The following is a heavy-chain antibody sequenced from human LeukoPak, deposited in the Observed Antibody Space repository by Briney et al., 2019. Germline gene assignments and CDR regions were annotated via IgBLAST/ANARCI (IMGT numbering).Heavy chain of an antibody. V-gene: IGHV3-23*01. Sequence: PGGSLRLSCVTSGFMFSAYAMTWVRQAPGNGLEWVSIISGSGERTYYADSVKGRFTVSRDNSKNTLYLQMNSLRADDTAVYYCVSQSYSGSDNYYFHYWGKGTLVAVSS. J-gene: IGHJ4*02. CDR1: GFMFSAYA. D-gene: IGHD1-26*01. CDR2: ISGSGERT. CDR3: VSQSYSGSDNYYFHY.